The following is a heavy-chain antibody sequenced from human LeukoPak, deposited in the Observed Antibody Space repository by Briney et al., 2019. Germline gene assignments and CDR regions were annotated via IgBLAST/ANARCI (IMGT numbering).Heavy chain of an antibody. CDR2: IYYSGST. V-gene: IGHV4-59*01. D-gene: IGHD6-6*01. Sequence: PSETLSPTCTVSGGSISSYYWSWIRQPPGKGLEWIGYIYYSGSTNYNPSLKSRVTISVDTSKNQFSLKLNSVTAADTAVYYCARDPSSSSEPYYFDYWGQGTLVTVSS. CDR1: GGSISSYY. J-gene: IGHJ4*02. CDR3: ARDPSSSSEPYYFDY.